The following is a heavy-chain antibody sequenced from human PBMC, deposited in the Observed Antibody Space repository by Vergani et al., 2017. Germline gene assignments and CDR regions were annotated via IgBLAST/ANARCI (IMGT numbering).Heavy chain of an antibody. CDR2: INHSGST. D-gene: IGHD3-10*01. Sequence: QLQLQESGPGLVKPSETLSLTCTVSGGSISSSSYYWGWIRQPPGKGLEWIGEINHSGSTNYNPSLKSRVTISVDTSKNQFSLKLSSVTAADTAVYYCATRPGKRFRYLGTWGQGTLVTVSS. CDR3: ATRPGKRFRYLGT. J-gene: IGHJ5*02. CDR1: GGSISSSSYY. V-gene: IGHV4-39*07.